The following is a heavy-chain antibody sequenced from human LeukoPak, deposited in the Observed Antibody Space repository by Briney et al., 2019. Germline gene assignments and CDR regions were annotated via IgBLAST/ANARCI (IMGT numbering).Heavy chain of an antibody. Sequence: PGGSLRLSCAASGFTFSTYAMSWVRQAPGKGLEWVPVVSGTGGRTYYADSVKGRFTISRDNSKNTLYLQMNSLRAEDTAVYYCARGATGYSSSWYYLWGQGTLVTVSS. J-gene: IGHJ4*02. V-gene: IGHV3-23*01. D-gene: IGHD6-13*01. CDR2: VSGTGGRT. CDR3: ARGATGYSSSWYYL. CDR1: GFTFSTYA.